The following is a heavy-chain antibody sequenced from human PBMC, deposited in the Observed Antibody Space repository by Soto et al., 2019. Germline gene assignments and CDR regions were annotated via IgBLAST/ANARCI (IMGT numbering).Heavy chain of an antibody. Sequence: QVQLQESGPGLVKPSQTLSLTCTVSGGSISSGDYYWRWIRQPPGKGLEWIGYIYYSGSTYYNPSLIRRVTISVDTSKTQFSLKLSSVISADTAWYYCARELGTTGSFWFDPWGQGTLVTVSS. CDR3: ARELGTTGSFWFDP. D-gene: IGHD4-17*01. CDR1: GGSISSGDYY. CDR2: IYYSGST. J-gene: IGHJ5*02. V-gene: IGHV4-30-4*01.